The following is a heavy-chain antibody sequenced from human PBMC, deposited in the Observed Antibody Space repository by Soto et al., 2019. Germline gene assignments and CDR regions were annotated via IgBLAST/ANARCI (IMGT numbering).Heavy chain of an antibody. D-gene: IGHD1-26*01. V-gene: IGHV4-61*01. CDR1: GGSVSSGSDY. CDR3: ARYTTYWLDP. CDR2: INYSGST. J-gene: IGHJ5*02. Sequence: SETLSLTFTLSGGSVSSGSDYWSWIRQPPGKGLEWIGYINYSGSTNYNPSLKSRVTISVDTSKNQFSLKLSSVTAADTAVYYCARYTTYWLDPWGQGTLVTVSS.